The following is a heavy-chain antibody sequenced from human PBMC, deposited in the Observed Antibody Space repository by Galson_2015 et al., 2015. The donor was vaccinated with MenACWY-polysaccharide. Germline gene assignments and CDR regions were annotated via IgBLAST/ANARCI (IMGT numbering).Heavy chain of an antibody. D-gene: IGHD2/OR15-2a*01. V-gene: IGHV3-30-3*01. CDR3: ARAYCDRITCYGMDV. J-gene: IGHJ6*02. CDR1: GFTFNSHA. CDR2: ISYDETNK. Sequence: SLRLSCAASGFTFNSHAMHWVRQAPGKGPEWLAVISYDETNKYYADSVKGRFTISRDNSKNTLYLQMNSLRAEDTTVSYCARAYCDRITCYGMDVWGQGTTVAVSS.